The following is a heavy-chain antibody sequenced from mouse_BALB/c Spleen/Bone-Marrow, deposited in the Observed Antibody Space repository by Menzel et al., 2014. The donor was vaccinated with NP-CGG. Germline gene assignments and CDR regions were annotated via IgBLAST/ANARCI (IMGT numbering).Heavy chain of an antibody. CDR3: ARHYYGSSYYFDY. CDR2: ISSGGSYT. V-gene: IGHV5-9-3*01. D-gene: IGHD1-1*01. CDR1: GFTFSSYA. Sequence: VQLKESGGGLVKPGGALKLSCAASGFTFSSYAMSWVRPTPEKRLGWGATISSGGSYTYYPDSVKGRFTISRDNAKNTLYLQMSSLRSEDTAMYYCARHYYGSSYYFDYWGQGTTLTVSS. J-gene: IGHJ2*01.